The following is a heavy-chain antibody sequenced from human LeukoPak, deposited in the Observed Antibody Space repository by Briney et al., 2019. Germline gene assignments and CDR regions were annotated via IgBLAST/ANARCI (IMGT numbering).Heavy chain of an antibody. J-gene: IGHJ4*02. CDR1: GFTSNNYV. D-gene: IGHD1-26*01. V-gene: IGHV3-23*01. CDR3: AKDRSIGTYYTFDH. CDR2: ISASAAMT. Sequence: QSGGSLRLSCEASGFTSNNYVMTWVRQAPGKGLEWVSSISASAAMTYYADSVKGRFTVSRDNSNNRLYLHMSGLTAADTAVYYCAKDRSIGTYYTFDHWGQGSLVTVSS.